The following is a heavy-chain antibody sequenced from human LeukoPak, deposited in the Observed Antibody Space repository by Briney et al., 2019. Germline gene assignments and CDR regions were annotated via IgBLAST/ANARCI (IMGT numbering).Heavy chain of an antibody. J-gene: IGHJ2*01. Sequence: SETLSLTCAVYGGPFNSYYWNWIRQPPGKGLEWIGEINHSGSTNYNPSLKSRVTTSVDTSKNQFSLKLSSVTAADTAVYYCARDQQQLPWYFDLWGRGTLVTVSS. CDR3: ARDQQQLPWYFDL. D-gene: IGHD6-13*01. CDR1: GGPFNSYY. CDR2: INHSGST. V-gene: IGHV4-34*01.